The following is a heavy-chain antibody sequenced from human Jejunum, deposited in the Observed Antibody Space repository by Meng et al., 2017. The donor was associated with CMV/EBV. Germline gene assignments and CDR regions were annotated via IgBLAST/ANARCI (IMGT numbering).Heavy chain of an antibody. CDR1: PLRRTPCL. V-gene: IGHV4-39*07. Sequence: PLRRTPCLWGWLRQPPGAGLGCFGGFYSGEGPSSTPSLQIRVTISVDTSKGHFSLKLSSVTAADTAVYYCARDFGNYTSDYYGMDVWGQGTTVTVSS. D-gene: IGHD4-11*01. CDR3: ARDFGNYTSDYYGMDV. J-gene: IGHJ6*02. CDR2: FYSGEGP.